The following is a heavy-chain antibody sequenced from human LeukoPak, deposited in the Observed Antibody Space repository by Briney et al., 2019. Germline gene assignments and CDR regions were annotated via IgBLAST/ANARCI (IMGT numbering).Heavy chain of an antibody. Sequence: GGSLNLSCPASDFTFRTISMNWVGKPQGKGWGWVSSSGFNGKSTYYADSAKGRFTISRDNSKNTLYLQMNSLRAEDTAVYYCAKGGYSNGRYYYYYMDVWGEGTTVTVSS. V-gene: IGHV3-23*01. CDR2: SGFNGKST. J-gene: IGHJ6*03. CDR3: AKGGYSNGRYYYYYMDV. CDR1: DFTFRTIS. D-gene: IGHD5-18*01.